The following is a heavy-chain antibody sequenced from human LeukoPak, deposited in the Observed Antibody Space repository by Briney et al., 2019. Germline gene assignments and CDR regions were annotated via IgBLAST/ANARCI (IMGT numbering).Heavy chain of an antibody. J-gene: IGHJ4*02. D-gene: IGHD1-26*01. CDR2: INHSGST. V-gene: IGHV4-34*01. CDR3: AGRVGATEPFDY. Sequence: PSETLSLTCAVYGGSFSGYYWSWIRQPPGKGLEWIGEINHSGSTNYNPSLKSRVTISVDTSKNQFSLKLSSVTAADTAVYYCAGRVGATEPFDYWGQGTLVTVSS. CDR1: GGSFSGYY.